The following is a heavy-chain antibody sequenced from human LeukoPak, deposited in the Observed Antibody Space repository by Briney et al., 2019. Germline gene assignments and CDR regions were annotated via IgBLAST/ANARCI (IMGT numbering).Heavy chain of an antibody. CDR3: TTEGWLHTGLEY. CDR1: GFTFGAYY. Sequence: GGSLRLSRAASGFTFGAYYMSWIRQAPGKGLEWVSAISGSGGSAYYADSVKGRFTISRDNSKNTLYLQMNSLKTEDTAVYYCTTEGWLHTGLEYWGQGTLVTVSS. J-gene: IGHJ4*02. D-gene: IGHD3-3*01. V-gene: IGHV3-23*01. CDR2: ISGSGGSA.